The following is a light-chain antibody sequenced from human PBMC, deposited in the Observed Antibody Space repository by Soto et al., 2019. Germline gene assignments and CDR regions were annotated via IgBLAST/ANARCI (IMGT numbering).Light chain of an antibody. Sequence: SYELTQPPSVSVAPGQTASIACGGDSIGSKSVNWYQQRPGQAPVVVVYDDTDRPTGIPERFSGSNSGNTATLTITRVEAGDEADYYCQLWDRRSFQGVLGPGPKVAVL. V-gene: IGLV3-21*02. J-gene: IGLJ1*01. CDR3: QLWDRRSFQGV. CDR2: DDT. CDR1: SIGSKS.